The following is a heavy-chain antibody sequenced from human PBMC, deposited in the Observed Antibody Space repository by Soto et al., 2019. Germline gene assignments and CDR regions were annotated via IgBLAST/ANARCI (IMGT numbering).Heavy chain of an antibody. V-gene: IGHV1-18*01. CDR1: GYTFTSYG. Sequence: QVQLVQSGAEVKKPGASVKVSCKASGYTFTSYGISWVRQAPGQGLEWMGWISTYNGNTKYAQKLQGRVTMTTDTAASTAYMEVRSLRSDDTAVFYCARAMVRGVGSDYWGQGTLVTVSS. CDR3: ARAMVRGVGSDY. J-gene: IGHJ4*02. CDR2: ISTYNGNT. D-gene: IGHD3-10*01.